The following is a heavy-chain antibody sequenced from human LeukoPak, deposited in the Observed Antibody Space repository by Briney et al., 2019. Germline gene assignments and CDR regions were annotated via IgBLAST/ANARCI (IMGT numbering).Heavy chain of an antibody. CDR2: IIPIFGTA. V-gene: IGHV1-69*06. D-gene: IGHD4-17*01. CDR1: GGTFSSYA. Sequence: VASVKVSCKASGGTFSSYAISWVRQAPGQGLEWMGGIIPIFGTANYAQKFQGRVTITADKSTSTAYTELSSLRSEDTAVYYCARGLGDYGDCVDCLYFDYWGQGTLVTVSS. CDR3: ARGLGDYGDCVDCLYFDY. J-gene: IGHJ4*02.